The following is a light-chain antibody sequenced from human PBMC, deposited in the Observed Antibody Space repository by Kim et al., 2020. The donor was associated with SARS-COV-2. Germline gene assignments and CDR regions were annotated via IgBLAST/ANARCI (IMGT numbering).Light chain of an antibody. V-gene: IGKV4-1*01. J-gene: IGKJ4*01. Sequence: DIVTTQSPDSLAVSLGERATINCKSSQSVLYSSNNKNYLAWYQQKPGQTPKLLIYWASTRESGVPDRFSGSGSGTDFTLTISSLQAEDVAVYYCQQYYNTPYTFGGGTKVDIK. CDR1: QSVLYSSNNKNY. CDR2: WAS. CDR3: QQYYNTPYT.